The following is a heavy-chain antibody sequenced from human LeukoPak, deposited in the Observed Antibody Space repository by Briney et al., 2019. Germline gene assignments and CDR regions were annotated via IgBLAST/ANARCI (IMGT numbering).Heavy chain of an antibody. J-gene: IGHJ3*01. Sequence: PGGSLRLSCAASGLTFSDHYMDWVRQAPDKGLEWVGRSRNKANSYTTQYAASVNGRFTVSRDESKNLLFLQMDSLKIEDTALYYCVRGYHSFDVWGQGTMVTVSS. CDR1: GLTFSDHY. D-gene: IGHD5-18*01. CDR2: SRNKANSYTT. CDR3: VRGYHSFDV. V-gene: IGHV3-72*01.